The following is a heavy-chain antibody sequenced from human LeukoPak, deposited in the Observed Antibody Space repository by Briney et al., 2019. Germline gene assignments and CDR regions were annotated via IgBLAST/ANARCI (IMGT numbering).Heavy chain of an antibody. V-gene: IGHV3-21*01. Sequence: KPGGSLRLSCAASGFTFSSYSMNWVRQAPGKGLEWVSSISSSSSYIYYADSVKGRFTISRDNAKNSLYLQMNSLRAEDTAVYYCASYCSSTSCYAAHAGDYWGQGTLVTVSS. CDR3: ASYCSSTSCYAAHAGDY. D-gene: IGHD2-2*01. CDR1: GFTFSSYS. J-gene: IGHJ4*02. CDR2: ISSSSSYI.